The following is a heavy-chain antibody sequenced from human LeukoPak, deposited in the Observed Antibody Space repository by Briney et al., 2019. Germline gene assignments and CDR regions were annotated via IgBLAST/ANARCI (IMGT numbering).Heavy chain of an antibody. V-gene: IGHV3-23*01. J-gene: IGHJ4*02. CDR1: GFTFSSNA. Sequence: PGGCLRLSCAASGFTFSSNAMSWVRQTPGKGLEWVSAISGSGDTTYYADSVKGRFSISRDNSKDTLYLQMSSLRVEDTGVYYCAKASLIVVVTLTPFDYWGQGTLVTLSS. D-gene: IGHD3-22*01. CDR2: ISGSGDTT. CDR3: AKASLIVVVTLTPFDY.